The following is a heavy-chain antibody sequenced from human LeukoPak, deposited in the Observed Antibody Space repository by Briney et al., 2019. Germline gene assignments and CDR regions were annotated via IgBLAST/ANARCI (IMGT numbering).Heavy chain of an antibody. CDR1: GYTFTGYY. CDR2: INPNSGGT. D-gene: IGHD6-19*01. V-gene: IGHV1-2*06. CDR3: AREVWDSSGWYAFDI. Sequence: ASVKVSCKASGYTFTGYYMHWVRQAPGQGLEWMGRINPNSGGTNYAQKFQGRVTMTRDTSISTAYMELSRLRSDDTAVYYCAREVWDSSGWYAFDIWGQGTMVTVSS. J-gene: IGHJ3*02.